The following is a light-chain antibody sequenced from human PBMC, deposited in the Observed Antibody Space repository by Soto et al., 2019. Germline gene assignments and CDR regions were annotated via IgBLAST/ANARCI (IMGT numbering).Light chain of an antibody. CDR3: QQSDTFPAT. CDR1: QGIRSW. J-gene: IGKJ4*01. Sequence: DIQMTQSPSSVSASVGDRVTITCRTSQGIRSWLAWYQQRPGKAPKLLISAASSLQSAVPSRFSGSGSGTDFTLTISSLQPDDFATYYCQQSDTFPATFGGGTKVEIK. CDR2: AAS. V-gene: IGKV1D-12*01.